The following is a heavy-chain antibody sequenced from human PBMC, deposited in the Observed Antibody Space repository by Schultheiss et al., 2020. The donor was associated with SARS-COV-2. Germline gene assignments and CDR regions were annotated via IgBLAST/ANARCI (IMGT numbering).Heavy chain of an antibody. CDR3: ARTVTTDFNYYGMDV. J-gene: IGHJ6*02. Sequence: SQTLSLTCTVSGGSISSYYWSWIRQPPGKGLEWIGYIYYSGSTNYNPSLKSRVTMSVDTSKNQFSLKLSSVTAADTAVYYCARTVTTDFNYYGMDVWGQGTTVTVSS. CDR1: GGSISSYY. V-gene: IGHV4-59*12. D-gene: IGHD4-17*01. CDR2: IYYSGST.